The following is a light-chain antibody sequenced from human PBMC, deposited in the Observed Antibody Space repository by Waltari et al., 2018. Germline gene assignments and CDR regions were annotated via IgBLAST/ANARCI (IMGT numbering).Light chain of an antibody. V-gene: IGKV3-11*01. CDR2: DAS. CDR3: QHRFNWPLT. CDR1: QSVSSY. Sequence: EVVLTQSPATLSLSPGERATLSCRASQSVSSYLAWYQQKPGQAPRLLISDASNRATGIPARFCGSGSGTDFTLTISSLEPEDSAVYYCQHRFNWPLTFGGGTKVEIK. J-gene: IGKJ4*01.